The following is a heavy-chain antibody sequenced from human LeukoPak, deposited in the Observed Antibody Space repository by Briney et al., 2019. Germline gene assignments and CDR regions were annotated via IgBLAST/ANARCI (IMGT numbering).Heavy chain of an antibody. V-gene: IGHV4-39*01. CDR1: GGSISSSSYY. CDR2: IYYSGST. Sequence: PSETLSLTCTVSGGSISSSSYYWGWIRQPPGKGLEWIGSIYYSGSTYYNPSLKSRVTVSVDTSKNQFSLKLSSVTAADTAVYYCARHKQGGGTSSPFDYWGQGTLVTVSS. CDR3: ARHKQGGGTSSPFDY. D-gene: IGHD1-1*01. J-gene: IGHJ4*02.